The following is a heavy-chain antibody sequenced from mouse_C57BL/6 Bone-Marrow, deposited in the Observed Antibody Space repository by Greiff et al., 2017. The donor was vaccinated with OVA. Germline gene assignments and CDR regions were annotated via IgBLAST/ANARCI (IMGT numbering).Heavy chain of an antibody. CDR3: AGSYYDYDEAWFAY. D-gene: IGHD2-4*01. CDR1: GYTFTSYW. CDR2: IHPNSGST. J-gene: IGHJ3*01. V-gene: IGHV1-64*01. Sequence: QVHVKQPGAELVKPGASVKLSCKASGYTFTSYWMHWVKQRPGQGLEWIGMIHPNSGSTNYNEKFKSKATLTVDKSSSTAYMQLSSLTSEDSAVYYCAGSYYDYDEAWFAYWGQGTLVTVSA.